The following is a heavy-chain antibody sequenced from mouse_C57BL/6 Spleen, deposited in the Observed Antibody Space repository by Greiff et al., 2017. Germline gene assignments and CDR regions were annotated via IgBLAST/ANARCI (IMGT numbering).Heavy chain of an antibody. CDR2: ISYSGST. D-gene: IGHD1-1*01. V-gene: IGHV3-8*01. CDR1: GYSITSDY. CDR3: ARYRYDSSYGFDY. Sequence: EVKLVESGPGLAKPSQSLSLTCSVTGYSITSDYWNWFRKFPGNKLEYMGYISYSGSTYYNPSLKSRISITRDTSKNQYYLQLNSVTTEDTATYYCARYRYDSSYGFDYWGQGTTLTVSS. J-gene: IGHJ2*01.